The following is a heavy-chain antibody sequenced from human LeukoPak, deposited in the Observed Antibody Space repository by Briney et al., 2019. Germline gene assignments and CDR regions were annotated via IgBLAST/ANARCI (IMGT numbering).Heavy chain of an antibody. J-gene: IGHJ4*02. CDR1: GYTFTDYY. D-gene: IGHD1-26*01. CDR2: INPNSGGT. Sequence: ASVRVSCKASGYTFTDYYMHWVRQAPRQGLEWMGWINPNSGGTNYARNFQGRVTMTRDTSITTAYMELSSLRSDDTAVYYCARLLGAPHWGQGALVTVSS. V-gene: IGHV1-2*02. CDR3: ARLLGAPH.